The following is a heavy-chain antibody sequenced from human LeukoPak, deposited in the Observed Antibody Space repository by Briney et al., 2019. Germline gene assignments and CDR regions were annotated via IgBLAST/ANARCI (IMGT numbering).Heavy chain of an antibody. CDR1: GYSINSGYF. V-gene: IGHV4-38-2*01. Sequence: PSETLCLTCAVSGYSINSGYFWAWIRQTPGKGLEWIGSIYHSGNTYSNPSLKSRVTISVDTSKNQFSLNLNSVTAADTALYYCARHGANYYYFDYWGQGTLVTVSS. J-gene: IGHJ4*02. CDR3: ARHGANYYYFDY. CDR2: IYHSGNT. D-gene: IGHD4/OR15-4a*01.